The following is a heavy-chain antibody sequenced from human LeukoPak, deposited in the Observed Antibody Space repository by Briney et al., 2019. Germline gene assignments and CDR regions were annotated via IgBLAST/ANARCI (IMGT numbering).Heavy chain of an antibody. CDR3: TSEHYDFWSGYQYYFDY. D-gene: IGHD3-3*01. CDR1: GFTFGDYA. J-gene: IGHJ4*02. V-gene: IGHV3-49*04. Sequence: PGRSQRLSCTASGFTFGDYAMSWVRQAPGKGLEWVGFIRSKAYGGTTEYAASVKGRFTISRDDSKSIAYLQMNSLKTEDTAVYYCTSEHYDFWSGYQYYFDYWGQGTLVTVSS. CDR2: IRSKAYGGTT.